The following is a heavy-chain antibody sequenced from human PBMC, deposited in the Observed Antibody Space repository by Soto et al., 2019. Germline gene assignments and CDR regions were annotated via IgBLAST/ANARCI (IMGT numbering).Heavy chain of an antibody. J-gene: IGHJ4*02. CDR2: VYYSGST. V-gene: IGHV4-39*01. CDR3: ARTIFGVVIRDYYFDY. Sequence: SETLSLTCPVSGGSISSTSYYWGWIRQPPGKGLEWIGSVYYSGSTYYNPSLSSRVTISVDTSKNQFSLRLSSVTAADTAVCYCARTIFGVVIRDYYFDYWGQGTLVTVSS. D-gene: IGHD3-3*01. CDR1: GGSISSTSYY.